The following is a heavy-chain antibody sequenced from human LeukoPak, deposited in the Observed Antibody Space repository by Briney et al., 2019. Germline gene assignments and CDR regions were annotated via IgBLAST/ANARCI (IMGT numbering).Heavy chain of an antibody. D-gene: IGHD6-13*01. V-gene: IGHV3-73*01. CDR1: GFTFSGSA. J-gene: IGHJ3*02. Sequence: PGGSLRLSCAASGFTFSGSAMHWVRQASGKGLEWVVRIRSKANSYATAYAASVKGRFTISRDDSKNTLYLQMNSLRSEDTAVYYCARERPGGDIAAAGTYAFDIWGQGTMVTVSS. CDR2: IRSKANSYAT. CDR3: ARERPGGDIAAAGTYAFDI.